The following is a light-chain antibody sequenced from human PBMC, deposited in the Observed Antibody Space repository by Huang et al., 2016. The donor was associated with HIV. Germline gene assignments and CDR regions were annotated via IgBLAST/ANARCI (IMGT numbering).Light chain of an antibody. CDR2: QSS. CDR1: QSIGTV. J-gene: IGKJ1*01. Sequence: DIQMTQSPSTLSASVGDSVTITCRASQSIGTVLAWYQQKPGKATKLLLYQSSSLESGVPSRFSVSGSGTEFTLTITSLQPDDFATYYCQQYNSYSWTFGQGTKVEVK. CDR3: QQYNSYSWT. V-gene: IGKV1-5*03.